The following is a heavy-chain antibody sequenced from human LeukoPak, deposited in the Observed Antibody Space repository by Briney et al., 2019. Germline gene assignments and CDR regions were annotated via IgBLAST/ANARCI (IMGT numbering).Heavy chain of an antibody. D-gene: IGHD4-17*01. V-gene: IGHV3-53*01. CDR3: AKDSGDYGDYSDAFDI. CDR1: GFTVSSNY. CDR2: IYSGGST. Sequence: GGSLRLSCAASGFTVSSNYMSWVRQAPGKGLEWVSVIYSGGSTYYADSVKGRFTISRDNSKNTLYLQMNSLRAEDTAVYYCAKDSGDYGDYSDAFDIWGQGTMVTVSS. J-gene: IGHJ3*02.